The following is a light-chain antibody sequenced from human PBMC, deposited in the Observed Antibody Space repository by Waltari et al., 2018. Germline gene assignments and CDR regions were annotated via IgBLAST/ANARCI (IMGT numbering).Light chain of an antibody. Sequence: DIQMTQSPSSLSASVGDRVTIPCRASQSISSYLNWYQQKPGKAPKLLIYAASSLQSVVPSRFSGSGSGTDFTLTISSLQPEDFATYYCQQSYSTPYTFGQGTKLEIK. CDR3: QQSYSTPYT. V-gene: IGKV1-39*01. CDR1: QSISSY. CDR2: AAS. J-gene: IGKJ2*01.